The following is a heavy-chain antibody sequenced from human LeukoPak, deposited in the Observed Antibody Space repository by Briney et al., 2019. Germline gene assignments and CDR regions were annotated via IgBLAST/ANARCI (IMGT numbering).Heavy chain of an antibody. Sequence: GGSLRLSCAASGFTFSGYGIHWVRQAPGKWLEWVALISSNGKNKDYADSVKGRFTISRDNSKNTLYLQMNSLRAEDTAVYYCARPMYYYDSSGSLAVWGQGTTVTVTS. V-gene: IGHV3-30*04. D-gene: IGHD3-22*01. CDR2: ISSNGKNK. CDR3: ARPMYYYDSSGSLAV. CDR1: GFTFSGYG. J-gene: IGHJ6*02.